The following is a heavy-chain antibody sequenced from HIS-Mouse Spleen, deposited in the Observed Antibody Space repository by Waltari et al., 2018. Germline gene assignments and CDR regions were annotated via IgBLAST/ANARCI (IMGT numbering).Heavy chain of an antibody. J-gene: IGHJ5*02. CDR2: ISYDGSNK. Sequence: QVQLVESGGGVVEPGRSVRLHCAASGVTFSGYGLHWVRQALGKGLEWVAVISYDGSNKYYADSVKGRFTISRDNSKNTLYLQMNSLRAEDTAVYYCAKDLGGDWFDPWGQGTLVTVSS. CDR1: GVTFSGYG. V-gene: IGHV3-30*18. CDR3: AKDLGGDWFDP. D-gene: IGHD3-16*01.